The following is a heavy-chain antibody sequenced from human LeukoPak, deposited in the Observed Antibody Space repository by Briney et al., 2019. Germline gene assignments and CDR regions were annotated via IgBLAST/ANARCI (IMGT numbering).Heavy chain of an antibody. CDR2: IIPIFGTA. Sequence: SVKVPCKASGGTFSSYAISWVRQAPGQGLEWMGGIIPIFGTANHAQKFQGRVTITADESTSTAYMELSSLRSEDTAVYYCARDNPYCSGGSCYHEFFQHWGQGTLVTVSS. V-gene: IGHV1-69*13. CDR1: GGTFSSYA. D-gene: IGHD2-15*01. J-gene: IGHJ1*01. CDR3: ARDNPYCSGGSCYHEFFQH.